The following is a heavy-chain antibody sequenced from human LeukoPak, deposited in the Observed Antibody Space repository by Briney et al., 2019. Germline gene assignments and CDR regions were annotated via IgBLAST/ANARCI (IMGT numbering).Heavy chain of an antibody. V-gene: IGHV3-21*01. J-gene: IGHJ4*02. CDR1: AFTFSTYS. CDR3: AGDYSVRLLDY. CDR2: ISDNSNHI. D-gene: IGHD2-15*01. Sequence: GGSLRLSCAASAFTFSTYSMNWVRQAPGKGLEWVSSISDNSNHIYYADSVKGRFTISRDNAKNSLYLQMSSLRAEDTAVYYCAGDYSVRLLDYWGQGTLVTVSS.